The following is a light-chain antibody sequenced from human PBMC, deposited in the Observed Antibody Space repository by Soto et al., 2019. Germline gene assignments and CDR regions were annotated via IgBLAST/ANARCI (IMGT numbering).Light chain of an antibody. CDR1: QSVSSRY. J-gene: IGKJ1*01. CDR3: QHYGSPPWT. CDR2: GAS. V-gene: IGKV3-20*01. Sequence: VSLTPGERATLSCRASQSVSSRYLAWYQQKPGHAPMLLIGGASSRATSIPGRSSGSGSGTYFPLTISMLEPEDVVVYCCQHYGSPPWTFGQGTKVDIK.